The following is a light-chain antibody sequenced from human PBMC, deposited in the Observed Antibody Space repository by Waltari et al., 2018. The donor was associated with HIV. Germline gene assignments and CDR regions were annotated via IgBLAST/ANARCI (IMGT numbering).Light chain of an antibody. CDR2: SNN. J-gene: IGLJ2*01. CDR3: ETLDDNLNGPV. Sequence: QSVLTQPPSASGTPGQRVTISCSGSSSNIGNNAVSWYQQFPGTAPKLLIYSNNQRPSGVPDRFSGSKSGTSASLAISGLQSEDEANYYCETLDDNLNGPVFGGGTKLTVL. V-gene: IGLV1-44*01. CDR1: SSNIGNNA.